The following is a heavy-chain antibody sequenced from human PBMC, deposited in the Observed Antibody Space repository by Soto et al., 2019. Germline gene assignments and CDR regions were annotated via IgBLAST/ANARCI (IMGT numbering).Heavy chain of an antibody. CDR1: GFTFSSYA. D-gene: IGHD6-13*01. V-gene: IGHV3-30-3*01. CDR2: ISYDGSNK. Sequence: PGGSLRLSCAASGFTFSSYAMHWVRQAPGKGLEWVAVISYDGSNKYYADSVKGRFTISRDNSKNTLYLQMNSLRAEDTAVYYCARVELKTQGLTISSSLPGYWGQGTLVTVSS. J-gene: IGHJ4*02. CDR3: ARVELKTQGLTISSSLPGY.